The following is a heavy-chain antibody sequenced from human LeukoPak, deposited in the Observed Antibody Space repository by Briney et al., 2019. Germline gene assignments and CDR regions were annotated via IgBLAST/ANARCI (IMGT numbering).Heavy chain of an antibody. V-gene: IGHV3-74*01. Sequence: PGGSLRLSCAASGFTFSSYWMNWVRQAPGKGLVWVSRINSDGSNTKYADSVKGRFTISRDNAENTLYLQMNSLRGEDTAVYYCARERMALVNFDYWGQGTLVTVSS. D-gene: IGHD4-23*01. CDR2: INSDGSNT. CDR3: ARERMALVNFDY. J-gene: IGHJ4*02. CDR1: GFTFSSYW.